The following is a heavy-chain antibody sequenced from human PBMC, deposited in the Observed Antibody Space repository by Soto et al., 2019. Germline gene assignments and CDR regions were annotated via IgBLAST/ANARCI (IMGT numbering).Heavy chain of an antibody. CDR2: ISAYNGNT. CDR1: GYTFTSYG. CDR3: ARDPTRITIFGVVTSDAYYYYGMDV. J-gene: IGHJ6*02. Sequence: VSCKASGYTFTSYGISWGRQAPGQGLEWMGWISAYNGNTNYAQKLQGRVTMTTDTSTSTAYMELRSLRSDDTAVYYCARDPTRITIFGVVTSDAYYYYGMDVWGQGTTVTVSS. D-gene: IGHD3-3*01. V-gene: IGHV1-18*01.